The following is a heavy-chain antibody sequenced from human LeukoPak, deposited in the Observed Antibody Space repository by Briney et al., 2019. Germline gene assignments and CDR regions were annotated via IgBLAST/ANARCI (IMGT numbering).Heavy chain of an antibody. J-gene: IGHJ4*02. CDR2: INHSGST. CDR3: ARWLYGYVH. Sequence: SETLSLTCAVYGGSFSGYYWSWIRQPPGKGLEWIGEINHSGSTNYNPSLESRVTISVDTSKNQFSLKLSSVTAADTAVYYCARWLYGYVHWGRGTLVTVSS. CDR1: GGSFSGYY. V-gene: IGHV4-34*01. D-gene: IGHD3-16*01.